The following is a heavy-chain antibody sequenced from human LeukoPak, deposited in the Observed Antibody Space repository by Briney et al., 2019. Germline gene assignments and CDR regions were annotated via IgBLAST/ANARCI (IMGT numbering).Heavy chain of an antibody. D-gene: IGHD3-10*01. CDR2: ISGSGGST. J-gene: IGHJ4*02. CDR3: AKPYYYGSGSYFLHFDF. CDR1: GFTFSSYA. V-gene: IGHV3-23*01. Sequence: AGGSLRLSCAASGFTFSSYAMSWVRQAPGKGLEWVSAISGSGGSTYYADSVKGRFTISRDNSKNTLYLQMNGLRAEDTAVYYCAKPYYYGSGSYFLHFDFWGQGALVTVSS.